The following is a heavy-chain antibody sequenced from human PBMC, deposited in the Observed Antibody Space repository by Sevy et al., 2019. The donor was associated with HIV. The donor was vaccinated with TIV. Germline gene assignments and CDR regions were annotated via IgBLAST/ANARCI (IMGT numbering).Heavy chain of an antibody. Sequence: GGSLRLSCAASGFTFSPYWMTWVRQAPGKGLEWVANIRPDGSDKYYVESVKGQFTISRDNAKNSLYLQMNSLRAGDTAMYYCARGVGLDCWGQGALVTVSS. V-gene: IGHV3-7*01. CDR1: GFTFSPYW. J-gene: IGHJ4*02. D-gene: IGHD1-26*01. CDR2: IRPDGSDK. CDR3: ARGVGLDC.